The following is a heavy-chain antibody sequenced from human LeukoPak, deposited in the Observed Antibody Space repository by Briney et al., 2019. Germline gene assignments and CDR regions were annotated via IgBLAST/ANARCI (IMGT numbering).Heavy chain of an antibody. D-gene: IGHD3-9*01. J-gene: IGHJ4*02. CDR1: GFTFSSYS. CDR2: INSDGSNT. V-gene: IGHV3-74*01. Sequence: QTGGSLRLSCAASGFTFSSYSMNWVRQAPGKGLVWVSRINSDGSNTNYADSVKGRFTISRDNAKNTLYLQMNSLRAEDTAVYYCASSRSYYDILSGYYGGDLDYWGQGTLVTVSS. CDR3: ASSRSYYDILSGYYGGDLDY.